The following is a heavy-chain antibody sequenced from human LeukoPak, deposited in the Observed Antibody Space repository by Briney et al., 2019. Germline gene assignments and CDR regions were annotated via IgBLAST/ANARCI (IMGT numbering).Heavy chain of an antibody. CDR3: AKEPGAFDY. J-gene: IGHJ4*02. Sequence: GGSLRLSCAASGFTFSNYWMSWARQAPGNGPEWVASIKEDESEKNYVNSVKDRFTISRDNSKNTLYLQMNSLRAEDTAVYYCAKEPGAFDYWGQGTLVTVSS. CDR1: GFTFSNYW. V-gene: IGHV3-7*01. CDR2: IKEDESEK. D-gene: IGHD4-17*01.